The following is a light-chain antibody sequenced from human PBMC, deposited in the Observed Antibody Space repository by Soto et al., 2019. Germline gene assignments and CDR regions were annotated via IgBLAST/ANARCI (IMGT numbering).Light chain of an antibody. J-gene: IGKJ1*01. CDR2: ASS. Sequence: EVVMTQSPDTLSVSPGETATLSCRASQSVSRNLAWYQQKPGQAPRLLIYASSTRATGVPVRFSGSGSGTVFSLTISGLQSGDFALYFCQQFDKWPGTFGQGTKVEIK. V-gene: IGKV3-15*01. CDR3: QQFDKWPGT. CDR1: QSVSRN.